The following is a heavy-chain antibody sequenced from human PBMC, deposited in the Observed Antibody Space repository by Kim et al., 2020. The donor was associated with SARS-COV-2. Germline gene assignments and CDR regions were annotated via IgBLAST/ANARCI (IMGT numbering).Heavy chain of an antibody. CDR1: GGTFSSYA. J-gene: IGHJ4*02. D-gene: IGHD3-10*02. CDR2: IIPIFGTA. CDR3: ERRSESITMLFDY. V-gene: IGHV1-69*13. Sequence: SVKVSCKASGGTFSSYAISWVRQAPGQGLEWMGGIIPIFGTATYAQKFQGRVTITADESTSTAYMELSSLRSEDTAVYYCERRSESITMLFDYWGQGTLVTVCS.